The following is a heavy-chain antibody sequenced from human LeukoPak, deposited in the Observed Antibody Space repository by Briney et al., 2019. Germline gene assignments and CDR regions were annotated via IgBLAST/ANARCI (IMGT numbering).Heavy chain of an antibody. CDR2: ISSSSTYM. CDR1: GFTFSSYS. Sequence: PGGSLRLSCAASGFTFSSYSMNWVRQAPGKGLEWVSSISSSSTYMYYADSMKGRFTISRDNAKNSLYLQMNSLGAEDTAVYYCAKDSRESSGHFPYYYYYHYGLDVWGQGTTVTVSS. V-gene: IGHV3-21*04. D-gene: IGHD3-22*01. J-gene: IGHJ6*02. CDR3: AKDSRESSGHFPYYYYYHYGLDV.